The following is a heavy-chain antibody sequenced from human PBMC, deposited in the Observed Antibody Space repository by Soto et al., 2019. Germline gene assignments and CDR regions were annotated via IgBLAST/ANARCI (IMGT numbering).Heavy chain of an antibody. CDR1: GYSFSSHW. D-gene: IGHD2-2*02. CDR2: IYPGDSDT. J-gene: IGHJ5*02. Sequence: LGESLKISCKGSGYSFSSHWIGWVRQMPGKGLEWMGIIYPGDSDTRYSPSFQGQVTISADKSISTAYLQWSSLKASDTAMYYCARQVGYEDIVLVPAAIGPVGGWFDPWGQGTLVTVSS. V-gene: IGHV5-51*01. CDR3: ARQVGYEDIVLVPAAIGPVGGWFDP.